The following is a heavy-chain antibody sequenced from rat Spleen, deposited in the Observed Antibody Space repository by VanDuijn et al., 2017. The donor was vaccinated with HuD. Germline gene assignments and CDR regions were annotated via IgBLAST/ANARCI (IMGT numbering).Heavy chain of an antibody. CDR2: MWNGGGT. Sequence: QVQLKESGPGLVQPSQTLSITCTVSGFSLTTFNIHWVRQPPGKGLEWMGAMWNGGGTDYNSAFKSRLSFSRDTSKSQIFLKMNSLQTDDTAKYFCARQLYYGYNHFDYWGQGASVTVSS. CDR3: ARQLYYGYNHFDY. J-gene: IGHJ4*01. V-gene: IGHV2-1*01. D-gene: IGHD1-9*01. CDR1: GFSLTTFN.